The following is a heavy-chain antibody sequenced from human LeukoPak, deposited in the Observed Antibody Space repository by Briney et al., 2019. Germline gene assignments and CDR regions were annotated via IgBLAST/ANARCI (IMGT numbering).Heavy chain of an antibody. CDR2: INHSGST. J-gene: IGHJ4*02. Sequence: SETLSLTCTVSGGSISSSSYYWGWIRQPPGKGLEWIGEINHSGSTNYNPSLKSRVTISVDTSKNQFSLKLSSVTAADTAVYYCAALGEAVAGHHWYYFDYWGQGTLVTVSS. CDR1: GGSISSSSYY. CDR3: AALGEAVAGHHWYYFDY. V-gene: IGHV4-39*07. D-gene: IGHD6-19*01.